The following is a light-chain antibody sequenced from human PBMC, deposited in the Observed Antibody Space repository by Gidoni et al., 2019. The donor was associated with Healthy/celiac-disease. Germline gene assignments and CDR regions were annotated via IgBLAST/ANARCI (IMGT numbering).Light chain of an antibody. CDR3: QQRSNWPSLFT. CDR2: DAS. Sequence: EIVLTQSPATLSLSPGERATLSCRASQSVSSYLAWYQQKPGQAPRLLIYDASNRATGIPARFSGSGSGTDFTLTISSLEPEDFAVYYCQQRSNWPSLFTFXPXTKVDIK. V-gene: IGKV3-11*01. CDR1: QSVSSY. J-gene: IGKJ3*01.